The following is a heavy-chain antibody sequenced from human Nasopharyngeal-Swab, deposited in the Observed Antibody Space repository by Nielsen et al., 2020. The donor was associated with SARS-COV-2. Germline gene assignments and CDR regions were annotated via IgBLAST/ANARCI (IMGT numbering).Heavy chain of an antibody. D-gene: IGHD6-13*01. Sequence: GGSLRLSCAASGFTFSSYGMHWVRQAPGKGLEWVAVISYDGSNKYYADSVKGRFTISRDNSKNTLYLQMNSLRAEDTAVYYCAKGDSSNWSDYYMDVWGPGAPVPVSS. J-gene: IGHJ6*03. CDR1: GFTFSSYG. CDR2: ISYDGSNK. V-gene: IGHV3-30*18. CDR3: AKGDSSNWSDYYMDV.